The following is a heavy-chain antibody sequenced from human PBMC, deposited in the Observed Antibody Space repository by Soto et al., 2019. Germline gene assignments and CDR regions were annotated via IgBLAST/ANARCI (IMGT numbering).Heavy chain of an antibody. D-gene: IGHD3-22*01. Sequence: SVKVSCKASGGTFSSYAISWVRQAPGQGLEWMGGIIPIFGTANYAQKFQGRVTITADESTSTAYMELSSLRSEDTAVYYCAREPPTYYYDSSGLSPTWGQGTLVTVSS. CDR2: IIPIFGTA. V-gene: IGHV1-69*13. CDR3: AREPPTYYYDSSGLSPT. J-gene: IGHJ5*02. CDR1: GGTFSSYA.